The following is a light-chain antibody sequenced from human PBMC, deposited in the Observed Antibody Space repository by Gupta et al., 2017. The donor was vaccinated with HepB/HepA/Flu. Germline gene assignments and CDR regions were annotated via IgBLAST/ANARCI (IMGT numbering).Light chain of an antibody. CDR2: AAS. V-gene: IGKV1-12*01. J-gene: IGKJ4*01. CDR3: QQADSFPFT. CDR1: QGISAW. Sequence: DIQMTQSPSSVSASVGDRVTITCRASQGISAWLAWYQQKPGRAPKLLIYAASDLQSGVPSRSSGSGSGTTFTLTISNLQPEDFAIYYCQQADSFPFTVGGGTKVEIK.